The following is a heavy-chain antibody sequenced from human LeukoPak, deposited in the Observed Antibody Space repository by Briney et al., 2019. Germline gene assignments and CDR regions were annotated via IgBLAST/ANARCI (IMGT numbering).Heavy chain of an antibody. D-gene: IGHD3-22*01. J-gene: IGHJ4*02. Sequence: GGSLRLSCAASGFTFSSYGMHWVRQAPGKGLEWVAVISYDGSNKYYADSVKGRFTISRDNSKNTLYLQMNSLRAEDTAVYYCANLDYYYNNGYSDIWGQGTLVTVSS. V-gene: IGHV3-30*18. CDR1: GFTFSSYG. CDR2: ISYDGSNK. CDR3: ANLDYYYNNGYSDI.